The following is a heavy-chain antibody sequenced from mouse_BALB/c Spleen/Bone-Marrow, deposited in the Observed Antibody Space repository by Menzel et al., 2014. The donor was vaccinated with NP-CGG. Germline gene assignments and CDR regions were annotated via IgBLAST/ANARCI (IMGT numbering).Heavy chain of an antibody. J-gene: IGHJ2*01. V-gene: IGHV1-4*02. CDR2: INPSIGYT. CDR1: GYIFTSYT. CDR3: AREGTDYSYFDY. Sequence: VQLKQSAAELARPGASVKLSCEASGYIFTSYTIQWIKQRPGQGLEWIGYINPSIGYTEYNQKFKDKTTLTADTSSSTTYMQLSSLTSEDSAVYYCAREGTDYSYFDYWGQGTTLTVSS. D-gene: IGHD2-13*01.